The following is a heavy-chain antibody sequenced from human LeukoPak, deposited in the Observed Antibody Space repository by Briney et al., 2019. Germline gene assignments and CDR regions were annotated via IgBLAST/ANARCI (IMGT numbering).Heavy chain of an antibody. CDR2: IYSGGST. D-gene: IGHD2-2*01. Sequence: GGSLRLSCAASGFTFSSYWMHWVRQAPGKGLEWVSVIYSGGSTYYADSVKGRFTISRDNSKNTLYLQMNSLRAEDTAVYYCAKDHPAAADAFDIWGQGTMVTVSS. CDR3: AKDHPAAADAFDI. CDR1: GFTFSSYW. J-gene: IGHJ3*02. V-gene: IGHV3-66*01.